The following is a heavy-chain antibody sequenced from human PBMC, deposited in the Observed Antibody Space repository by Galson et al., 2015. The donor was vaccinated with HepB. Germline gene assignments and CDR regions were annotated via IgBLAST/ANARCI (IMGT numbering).Heavy chain of an antibody. Sequence: SLRLSCAASGFTFSDYYMSWIRQAPGKGLEWVSYISSSSYTNYADSVKGRFTISRDNAKNSLYLQMNSLRAEDTAVYYCARDRGLLRFGEPPGWFDPWGQGTLVTVSS. CDR1: GFTFSDYY. D-gene: IGHD3-10*01. CDR3: ARDRGLLRFGEPPGWFDP. V-gene: IGHV3-11*06. J-gene: IGHJ5*02. CDR2: ISSSSYT.